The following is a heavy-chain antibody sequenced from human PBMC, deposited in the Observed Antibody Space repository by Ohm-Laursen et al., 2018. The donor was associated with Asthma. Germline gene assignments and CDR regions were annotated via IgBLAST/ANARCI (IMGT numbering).Heavy chain of an antibody. D-gene: IGHD6-19*01. CDR2: IYYSGST. CDR1: GGSISSSSYY. Sequence: SETLSLTCTVSGGSISSSSYYWGWIRQPPGKGLEWIGSIYYSGSTYYNPSLKSRVTISVDTSKNQFSLKLSSVTAADMAVYYCAGRLIAVAGTYYYGMDVWGQGTTVTVSS. J-gene: IGHJ6*02. CDR3: AGRLIAVAGTYYYGMDV. V-gene: IGHV4-39*01.